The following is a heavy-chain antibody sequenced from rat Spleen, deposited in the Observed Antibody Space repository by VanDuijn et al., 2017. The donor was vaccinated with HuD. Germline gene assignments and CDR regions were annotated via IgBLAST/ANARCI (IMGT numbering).Heavy chain of an antibody. CDR3: ARRHYGYTDYFDY. CDR2: ISYDGSRT. V-gene: IGHV5-29*01. J-gene: IGHJ2*01. Sequence: EVQLVESDGGLVQPGRSLKLSCAASGFTFNNYWMTWIRQAPGKGLEWVATISYDGSRTYYRDSVKGRFTISRDNAKSTLYLQMDSLRSEDTATYYCARRHYGYTDYFDYWGQGVMVTVSS. D-gene: IGHD1-9*01. CDR1: GFTFNNYW.